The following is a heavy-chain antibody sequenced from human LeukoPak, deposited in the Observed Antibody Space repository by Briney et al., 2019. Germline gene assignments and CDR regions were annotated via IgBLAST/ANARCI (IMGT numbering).Heavy chain of an antibody. Sequence: SETLSLTCTVSGASVNTGSYYWSWLRQPPGKGLEWIGNIYYSGTTNYNPSLKSRVTMSVDTSKNQFSLKLSSVTAADTAVYSWARDPPQNGGWIGPGGEEPLVTVSS. D-gene: IGHD3-10*01. J-gene: IGHJ5*02. CDR3: ARDPPQNGGWIGP. CDR2: IYYSGTT. CDR1: GASVNTGSYY. V-gene: IGHV4-61*01.